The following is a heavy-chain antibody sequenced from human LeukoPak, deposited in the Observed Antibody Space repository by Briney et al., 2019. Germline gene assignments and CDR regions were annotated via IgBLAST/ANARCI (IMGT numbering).Heavy chain of an antibody. Sequence: SGESLKISCKGSGYSFPNYWIGWVRQMPGQGLEWMGIIYPAVSDTRYSPSFQGQVTISADKSINTAYLQWTSLKASDTAMYYCARRKGDGYNSPFDYWGQGTLDTVSS. CDR1: GYSFPNYW. J-gene: IGHJ4*02. CDR3: ARRKGDGYNSPFDY. CDR2: IYPAVSDT. V-gene: IGHV5-51*01. D-gene: IGHD5-24*01.